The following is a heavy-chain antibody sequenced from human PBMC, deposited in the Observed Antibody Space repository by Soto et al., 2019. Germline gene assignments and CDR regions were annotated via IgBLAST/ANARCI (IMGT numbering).Heavy chain of an antibody. D-gene: IGHD3-22*01. V-gene: IGHV1-69*06. Sequence: SVKVSCKASGGTFSSYAISWVRQAPGQGLEWMGGIIPIFGTANYAQKFQGRVTISADKSTSTAYMELSSLRSEDTAVYYCARAGGKYYDSSGYHYGLDVWGQGTTVTVSS. CDR1: GGTFSSYA. CDR2: IIPIFGTA. J-gene: IGHJ6*02. CDR3: ARAGGKYYDSSGYHYGLDV.